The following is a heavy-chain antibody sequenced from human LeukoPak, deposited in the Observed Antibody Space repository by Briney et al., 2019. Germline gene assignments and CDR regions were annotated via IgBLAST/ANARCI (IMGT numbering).Heavy chain of an antibody. CDR1: GFTFSDYY. V-gene: IGHV3-11*01. CDR3: AREIDDFWSGYSMD. J-gene: IGHJ4*02. CDR2: ISSRGSTI. D-gene: IGHD3-3*01. Sequence: GGSLRLSCAASGFTFSDYYMSWIRQAPGKGLEWVSYISSRGSTIYYADSVKGRFTTSRDNAKNSLYLQMNSLRAEDTAVYYCAREIDDFWSGYSMDWGQGTLVTVSS.